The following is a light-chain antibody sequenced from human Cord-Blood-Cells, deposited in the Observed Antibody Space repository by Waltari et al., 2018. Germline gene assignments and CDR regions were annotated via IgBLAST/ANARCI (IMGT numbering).Light chain of an antibody. Sequence: QSALTQPASVSGSPGQSITISCTGPSSDVGGYNYVSWYPQHPGKAPKLLSYDVSNRPSGVSNRFSVSKSGNTASLTISGSQAEDEADYYCSSYTSSSTLVVFGGGTKLTVL. CDR2: DVS. J-gene: IGLJ2*01. CDR1: SSDVGGYNY. V-gene: IGLV2-14*01. CDR3: SSYTSSSTLVV.